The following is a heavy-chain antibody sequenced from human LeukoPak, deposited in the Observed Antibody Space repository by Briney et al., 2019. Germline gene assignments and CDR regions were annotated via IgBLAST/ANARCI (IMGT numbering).Heavy chain of an antibody. CDR2: IYSGGSR. CDR1: GFTVSSNY. D-gene: IGHD3-22*01. V-gene: IGHV3-66*02. Sequence: GGSLRLSCAASGFTVSSNYMSWVRQAPGKGLEWVSIIYSGGSRDYADSVKGRFTISRDNSKNTLYLQMNSLRPEDTAVYFCARHCDSSGYVQNEIDYWGQGTLVTVSS. J-gene: IGHJ4*02. CDR3: ARHCDSSGYVQNEIDY.